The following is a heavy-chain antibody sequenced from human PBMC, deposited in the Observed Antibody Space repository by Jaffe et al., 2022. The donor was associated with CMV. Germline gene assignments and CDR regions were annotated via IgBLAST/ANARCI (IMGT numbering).Heavy chain of an antibody. Sequence: EVQLVESGGGLVQPGGSLRLSCAASGFTFSSYEMNWVRQAPGKGLEWVSYISSSGSTIYYADSVKGRFTISRDNAKNSLYLQMNSLRAEDTAVYYCARVVNWNYVGHYYMDVWGKGTTVTVSS. J-gene: IGHJ6*03. D-gene: IGHD1-7*01. CDR3: ARVVNWNYVGHYYMDV. V-gene: IGHV3-48*03. CDR1: GFTFSSYE. CDR2: ISSSGSTI.